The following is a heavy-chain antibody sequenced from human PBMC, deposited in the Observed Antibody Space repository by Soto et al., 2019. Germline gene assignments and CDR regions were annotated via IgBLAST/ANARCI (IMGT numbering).Heavy chain of an antibody. V-gene: IGHV1-69*12. J-gene: IGHJ6*02. D-gene: IGHD2-8*01. CDR2: IMPVFRTP. CDR3: ARDNDRPQLGGNYYYVLDV. Sequence: QVQLEQSGAEVKKPGSSVKVSCKASGGTFRTAAISWVRQAPGQGLEWMGGIMPVFRTPDYAQKFQGRVTLTADESTNTAYMELSGLRSDDTAVHYCARDNDRPQLGGNYYYVLDVWGQGTTITVSS. CDR1: GGTFRTAA.